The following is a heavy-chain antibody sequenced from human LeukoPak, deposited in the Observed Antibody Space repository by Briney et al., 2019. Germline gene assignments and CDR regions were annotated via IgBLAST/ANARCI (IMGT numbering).Heavy chain of an antibody. J-gene: IGHJ6*02. D-gene: IGHD3-3*01. Sequence: GGSLRLSCAASGFTVSSNYMSWVRQAPGKGLEWVSVIYSGGSTYYADSVKGRFTISRDNPKNTLYLQMSSLRAEDTAVYYCASANYDFWSGYYTGVGYYGMDVWGQGTTVTVSS. CDR3: ASANYDFWSGYYTGVGYYGMDV. V-gene: IGHV3-53*01. CDR2: IYSGGST. CDR1: GFTVSSNY.